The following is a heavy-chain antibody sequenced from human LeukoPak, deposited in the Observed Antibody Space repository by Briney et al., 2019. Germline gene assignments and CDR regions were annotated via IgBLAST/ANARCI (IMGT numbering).Heavy chain of an antibody. V-gene: IGHV4-34*01. CDR1: GGSFSGYY. CDR3: ARVFEAYYFDY. CDR2: INHSGST. J-gene: IGHJ4*02. Sequence: SETLSLTCAVYGGSFSGYYWSWIRQPPGKGLEWIGEINHSGSTNYNPSLKSRVTISVDTSKNQFSLKLSSVTAADTAVYYCARVFEAYYFDYWGQGTLVTVSS.